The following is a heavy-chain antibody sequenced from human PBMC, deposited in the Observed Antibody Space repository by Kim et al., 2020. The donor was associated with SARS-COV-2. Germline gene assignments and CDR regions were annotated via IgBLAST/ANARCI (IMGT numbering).Heavy chain of an antibody. Sequence: SETLSLTCTVSGGSISGYHWSWIRQSPGRGLEGIGYTYYSGNTNYSPPLKSRVTIPIDTSTTQFSLKLRSVTAADTAVYYCARGTYDYVWGSYRFVYWGQGTLVTVSS. CDR2: TYYSGNT. CDR1: GGSISGYH. V-gene: IGHV4-59*01. D-gene: IGHD3-16*02. CDR3: ARGTYDYVWGSYRFVY. J-gene: IGHJ4*02.